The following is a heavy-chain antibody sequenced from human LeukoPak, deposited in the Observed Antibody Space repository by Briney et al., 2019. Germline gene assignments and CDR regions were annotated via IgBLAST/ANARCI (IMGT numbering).Heavy chain of an antibody. CDR2: IYPGDSDT. CDR1: GYSFTSYW. V-gene: IGHV5-51*01. Sequence: GESLLISSKGSGYSFTSYWIGWVRQMPGKGLEWMGIIYPGDSDTRYSPSFQGQVSISADKSISTAYLQWSSLKASDTAMYYCATGSYSDNFDYWGQGALVTASS. J-gene: IGHJ4*02. CDR3: ATGSYSDNFDY. D-gene: IGHD3-10*01.